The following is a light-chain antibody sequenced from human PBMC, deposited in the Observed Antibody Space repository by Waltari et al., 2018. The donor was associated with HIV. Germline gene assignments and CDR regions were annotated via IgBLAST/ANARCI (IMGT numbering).Light chain of an antibody. Sequence: VVMTQSPLSLPVALGQPASISCRSSQSLVYSDGNTYLNWFQQRPGQSPRRLIYKVSNRDSGVPDRFSGSGSGTDFTLKISRVEAEDVGLYYCMQGAHWPGTFGQGTKVEIK. CDR1: QSLVYSDGNTY. CDR2: KVS. V-gene: IGKV2-30*01. J-gene: IGKJ1*01. CDR3: MQGAHWPGT.